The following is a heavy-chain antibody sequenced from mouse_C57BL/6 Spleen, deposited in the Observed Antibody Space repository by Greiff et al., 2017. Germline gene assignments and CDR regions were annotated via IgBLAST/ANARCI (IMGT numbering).Heavy chain of an antibody. CDR3: ARDVYPGYAMDY. J-gene: IGHJ4*01. D-gene: IGHD2-1*01. CDR1: GYTFTSYW. Sequence: VQLQQPGTELVKPGASVKLSCKAYGYTFTSYWMHWVKQRPGQGLEWIGNINPSNGGTNYNEKFKSKATLTVDKSSSTAYMQLSSLTSEDSAVYYCARDVYPGYAMDYWGQGTSVTVSS. V-gene: IGHV1-53*01. CDR2: INPSNGGT.